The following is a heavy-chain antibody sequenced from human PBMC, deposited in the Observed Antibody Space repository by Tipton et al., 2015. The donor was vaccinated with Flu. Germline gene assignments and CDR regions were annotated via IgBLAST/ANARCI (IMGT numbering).Heavy chain of an antibody. Sequence: SLRLSCMGSGFSFSSVWMNWVRQAPGKGLEWIGRILTNAEGGVTEYGAGAKGRFIISRDDSRNMVFLQMKSLQSADTAVYYCVIDEYHDSSAEVIDLHIWGQGTMVTVSS. CDR1: GFSFSSVW. V-gene: IGHV3-15*01. D-gene: IGHD3-22*01. J-gene: IGHJ3*02. CDR2: ILTNAEGGVT. CDR3: VIDEYHDSSAEVIDLHI.